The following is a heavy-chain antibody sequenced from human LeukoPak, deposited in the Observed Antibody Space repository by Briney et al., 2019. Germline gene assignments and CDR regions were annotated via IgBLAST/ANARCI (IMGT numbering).Heavy chain of an antibody. D-gene: IGHD5-24*01. V-gene: IGHV1-18*01. J-gene: IGHJ4*02. CDR3: ARRSRDGYNSPLDY. CDR1: GYTFFIYG. CDR2: ISANSGNR. Sequence: ASVTVSFKASGYTFFIYGISWVRQAPGQGLEWMGWISANSGNRDYAQKLQGRVTMTTDTSTSTAYMELRSLRSDDTAVYYCARRSRDGYNSPLDYWGQGTLVTVSS.